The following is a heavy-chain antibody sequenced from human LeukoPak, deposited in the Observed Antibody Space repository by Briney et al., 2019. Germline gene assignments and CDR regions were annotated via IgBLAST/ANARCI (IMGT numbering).Heavy chain of an antibody. J-gene: IGHJ4*02. CDR1: GFTFSGSA. V-gene: IGHV3-73*01. Sequence: GGSLRLPCAASGFTFSGSAMHWVRQASGNGLEWVGRIRSKANSHATAYAASVKGRFTISRDDSKNTAYLQMNSLKTEDTAVYYCTRRATTVTTKDYWGQGTLVTVSS. CDR2: IRSKANSHAT. CDR3: TRRATTVTTKDY. D-gene: IGHD4-17*01.